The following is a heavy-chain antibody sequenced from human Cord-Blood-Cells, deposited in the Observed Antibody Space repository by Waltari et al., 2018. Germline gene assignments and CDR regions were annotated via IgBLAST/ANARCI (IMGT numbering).Heavy chain of an antibody. CDR3: ASSFGSGSYYWYFDL. J-gene: IGHJ2*01. Sequence: QLQLQESGPGLVKPSETLSLPCTVSGGPISSSSYYWGWSRQPPGKGLEWIGSIYYSGSTYYNPSLKSRVTISVDTSKNQFSLKLSSVTAADTAVYYCASSFGSGSYYWYFDLWGRGTLVTVSS. V-gene: IGHV4-39*01. CDR2: IYYSGST. CDR1: GGPISSSSYY. D-gene: IGHD3-10*01.